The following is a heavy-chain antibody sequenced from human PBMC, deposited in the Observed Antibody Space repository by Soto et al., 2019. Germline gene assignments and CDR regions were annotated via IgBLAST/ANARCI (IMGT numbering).Heavy chain of an antibody. V-gene: IGHV1-2*02. CDR1: GYTFTGYY. D-gene: IGHD6-25*01. Sequence: ASVKVSCKASGYTFTGYYMHWVRQAPGQGLEWMGWINPNSGGTNYAQKFQGRVTMTRDTSISTAYMELSRLRSDDTAVYYCARVRIAAHWFDPRGQGTLVTVSS. CDR3: ARVRIAAHWFDP. J-gene: IGHJ5*02. CDR2: INPNSGGT.